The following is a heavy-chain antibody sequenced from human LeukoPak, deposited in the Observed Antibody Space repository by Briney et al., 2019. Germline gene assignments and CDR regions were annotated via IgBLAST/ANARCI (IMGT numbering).Heavy chain of an antibody. CDR1: GFTFSDYY. Sequence: PGGSLRLSCAASGFTFSDYYMSWIRRAPGKGLEWVSYISTSGNTIYYADSVKGRFTISRDNAKNSLYLQMNSLRAEDTAVYYCARTNGVSKFDYWGQGTLVTVSS. V-gene: IGHV3-11*04. CDR3: ARTNGVSKFDY. CDR2: ISTSGNTI. J-gene: IGHJ4*02. D-gene: IGHD2-8*01.